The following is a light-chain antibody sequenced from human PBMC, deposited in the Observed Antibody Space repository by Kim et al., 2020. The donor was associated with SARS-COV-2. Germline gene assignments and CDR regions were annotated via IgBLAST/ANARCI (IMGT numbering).Light chain of an antibody. CDR1: QGIGSW. J-gene: IGKJ2*01. CDR2: DAS. V-gene: IGKV1-5*01. Sequence: DIQMTQSPSTLSASVGDRVTITCRASQGIGSWLAWYQQKPGKAPKLLIFDASSLESGVPSRFSGSGSGTEFTLTISSLQPDDFATYYCQQYHSDTFGQGTNLEI. CDR3: QQYHSDT.